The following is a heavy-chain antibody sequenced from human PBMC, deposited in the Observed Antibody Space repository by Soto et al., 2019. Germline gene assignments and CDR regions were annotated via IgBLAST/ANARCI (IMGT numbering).Heavy chain of an antibody. CDR2: MNSDGSIT. CDR1: RFTFADHL. V-gene: IGHV3-74*01. Sequence: GGSLRLCCALSRFTFADHLMHWVRQSPGTCLEWVSRMNSDGSITDYADSVKGRFTVSRDNAKNTLYLQMNRLRAEDTAVYDCAKAEVDYWGPGTLVTVSS. CDR3: AKAEVDY. J-gene: IGHJ4*02.